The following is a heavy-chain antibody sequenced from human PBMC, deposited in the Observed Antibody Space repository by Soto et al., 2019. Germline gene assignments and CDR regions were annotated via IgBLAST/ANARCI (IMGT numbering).Heavy chain of an antibody. CDR1: GFTFSSYA. CDR2: ISYDGSNK. J-gene: IGHJ4*02. Sequence: QVQLVESGGGVVQPGRSLRLSCAASGFTFSSYAMHWVRQAPGKGLEWVAVISYDGSNKYYADSVKGRFTISRDNSKNTPYLQMNSLRAEDTAVYYCARSHYCTNGVCYKRGFDYWGQGTLVTVSS. D-gene: IGHD2-8*01. CDR3: ARSHYCTNGVCYKRGFDY. V-gene: IGHV3-30-3*01.